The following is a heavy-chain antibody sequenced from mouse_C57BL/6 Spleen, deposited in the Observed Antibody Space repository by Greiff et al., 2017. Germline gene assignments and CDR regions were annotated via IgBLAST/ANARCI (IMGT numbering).Heavy chain of an antibody. V-gene: IGHV1-82*01. J-gene: IGHJ4*01. CDR1: GYAFSSSW. CDR2: IYPGDGDT. Sequence: QVQLQQSGPELVKPGASVKISCKASGYAFSSSWMNWVKQRPGKGLEWIGRIYPGDGDTNYNGKFKGKATLTADKSSSTAYMQLSSLTSEDSAVYFCARESYYSNGGYAMDYWGQGTSVTVSS. D-gene: IGHD2-12*01. CDR3: ARESYYSNGGYAMDY.